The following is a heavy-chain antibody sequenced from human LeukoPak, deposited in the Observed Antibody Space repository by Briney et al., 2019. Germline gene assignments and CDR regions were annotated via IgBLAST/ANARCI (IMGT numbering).Heavy chain of an antibody. D-gene: IGHD3-22*01. CDR3: ARVSHYYDSSGYYYAQNAFDI. Sequence: GGSLRLSCAASGFTFDDYGMSWVRQAPGKGLEWVSGINWNGGSTGYADSVKGRFTISRDNAKNSLYLQMNSLRAEDTALYYCARVSHYYDSSGYYYAQNAFDIWGQGTMVTVSS. V-gene: IGHV3-20*04. J-gene: IGHJ3*02. CDR2: INWNGGST. CDR1: GFTFDDYG.